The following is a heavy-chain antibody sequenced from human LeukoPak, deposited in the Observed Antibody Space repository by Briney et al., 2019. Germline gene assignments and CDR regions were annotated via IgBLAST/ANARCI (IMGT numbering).Heavy chain of an antibody. CDR1: GGSISSYY. CDR2: IYYSGST. J-gene: IGHJ4*02. D-gene: IGHD3-10*01. CDR3: VRRSMVRGVIFDY. V-gene: IGHV4-59*01. Sequence: SETLSLTCTVSGGSISSYYWSWIRQPPGKGLEWIGYIYYSGSTNYNPSLKSRVTISVDTSKNQFSLKLSSVTAADTAVYYCVRRSMVRGVIFDYWGQGTLVTVSS.